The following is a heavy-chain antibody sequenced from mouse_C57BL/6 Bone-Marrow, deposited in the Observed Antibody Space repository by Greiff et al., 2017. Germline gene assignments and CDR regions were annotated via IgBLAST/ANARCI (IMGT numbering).Heavy chain of an antibody. CDR1: GYTFTDYE. Sequence: VQLQQSGAELVRPGASVTLSCKASGYTFTDYEMHWVKQTPVHGLEWIGAIDPETGGTAYNQKFKGKAILTADKSSSTAYMELRSLASEDSAVYYCTRNDVYAMDYWGQGTSVTVSS. CDR2: IDPETGGT. J-gene: IGHJ4*01. V-gene: IGHV1-15*01. D-gene: IGHD2-3*01. CDR3: TRNDVYAMDY.